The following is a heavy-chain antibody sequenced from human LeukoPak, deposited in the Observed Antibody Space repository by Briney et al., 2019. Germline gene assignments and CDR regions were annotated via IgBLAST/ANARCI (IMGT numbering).Heavy chain of an antibody. Sequence: SETLSLTCTVPGGSVRPYFWNWIRQSPGKGLEWLAFIDYSGSTSYNPSLNSRATISTDTSTSQFSLRLSSVTAADTAVYYCARGSGTTGTIYMDVWGKGITVTVSS. CDR3: ARGSGTTGTIYMDV. J-gene: IGHJ6*03. V-gene: IGHV4-59*02. D-gene: IGHD1-1*01. CDR2: IDYSGST. CDR1: GGSVRPYF.